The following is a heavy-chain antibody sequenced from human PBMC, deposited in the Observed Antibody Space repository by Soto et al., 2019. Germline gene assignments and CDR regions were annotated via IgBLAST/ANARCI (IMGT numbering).Heavy chain of an antibody. D-gene: IGHD3-22*01. CDR1: GFTFSYYS. Sequence: GGFLRLSCAASGFTFSYYSMIWVRQAPGKGLEWVSSISSSGSYIYYADSVNGRFTISRDNAENSLYLQMNSLRVEDTAVYYCARGRYYDSSLSDYWGQGTLVTVSS. J-gene: IGHJ4*02. CDR2: ISSSGSYI. V-gene: IGHV3-21*01. CDR3: ARGRYYDSSLSDY.